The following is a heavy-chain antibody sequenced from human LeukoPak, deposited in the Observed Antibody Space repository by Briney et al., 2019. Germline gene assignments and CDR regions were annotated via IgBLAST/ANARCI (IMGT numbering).Heavy chain of an antibody. J-gene: IGHJ3*02. V-gene: IGHV3-23*01. Sequence: GGSLRLSCAASGFTFSSYAMSWVRQAPGKGLEWVSAISGSGGSPYYADSVKGRFTISRDHSKTPLYLQMNTLRAEDTAVYSCAKMASYKAFDIWGQGTMVTVSS. CDR1: GFTFSSYA. CDR2: ISGSGGSP. D-gene: IGHD3-10*01. CDR3: AKMASYKAFDI.